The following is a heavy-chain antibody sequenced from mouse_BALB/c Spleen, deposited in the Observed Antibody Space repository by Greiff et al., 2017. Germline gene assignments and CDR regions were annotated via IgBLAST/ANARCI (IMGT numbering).Heavy chain of an antibody. J-gene: IGHJ2*01. CDR3: ARHQRGTPFDY. V-gene: IGHV5-12-2*01. Sequence: EVMLVESGGGLVQPGGSLKLSCAASGFTFSSYTMSWVRQTPEKRLEWVAYISNGGGSTYYPDTVKGRFTISRDNAKNTLYLQMSSLKSEDTAMYYCARHQRGTPFDYWGQGTTLTVSS. CDR2: ISNGGGST. CDR1: GFTFSSYT.